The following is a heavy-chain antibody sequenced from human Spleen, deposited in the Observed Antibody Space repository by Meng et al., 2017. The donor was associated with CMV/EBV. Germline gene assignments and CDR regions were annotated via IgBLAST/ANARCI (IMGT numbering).Heavy chain of an antibody. Sequence: GESLKISCAASGFPFSSYEMNWVRQAPGKGLEWVSYISSTSSTVYNADSVKGRFTISRDNSKNTLYLKMNSLRAEDTAVYYCAKDPNDIVVVPAAKGGDYWGQGTLVTVSS. CDR2: ISSTSSTV. D-gene: IGHD2-2*01. CDR3: AKDPNDIVVVPAAKGGDY. J-gene: IGHJ4*02. CDR1: GFPFSSYE. V-gene: IGHV3-48*01.